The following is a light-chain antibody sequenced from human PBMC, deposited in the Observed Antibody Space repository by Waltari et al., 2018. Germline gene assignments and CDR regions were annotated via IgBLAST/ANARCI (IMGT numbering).Light chain of an antibody. V-gene: IGLV4-69*01. J-gene: IGLJ3*02. CDR3: QTGGHGTWV. CDR1: V. CDR2: VNSDGSH. Sequence: VIAWLQQQPEKGPRFLMKVNSDGSHRKGDEIPDRFSGSSSGSERYLSISSLQSEDEADYFCQTGGHGTWVFGGGTKLTVL.